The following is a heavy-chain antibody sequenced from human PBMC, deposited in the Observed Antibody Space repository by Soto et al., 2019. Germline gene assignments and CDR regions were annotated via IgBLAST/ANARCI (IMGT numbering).Heavy chain of an antibody. CDR1: VCTFRHHA. Sequence: AFAVNVSYMDSVCTFRHHAISWVRQAPRPGLEWMGGIIPIFGTANYAQKLQGRVTITADESPSTAYMELSSLRSEDTAVYYCAIEKVRSIYGMDVWGQGTTVTVSS. CDR3: AIEKVRSIYGMDV. D-gene: IGHD3-3*01. CDR2: IIPIFGTA. V-gene: IGHV1-69*13. J-gene: IGHJ6*02.